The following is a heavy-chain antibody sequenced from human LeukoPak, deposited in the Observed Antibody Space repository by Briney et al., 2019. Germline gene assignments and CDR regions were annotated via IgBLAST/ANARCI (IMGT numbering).Heavy chain of an antibody. CDR1: GFTFSDYY. CDR3: ATAENYYYYMDV. Sequence: GGSLRLSCVVSGFTFSDYYMSWIRQAPGKGLEWVSAISGSGGSTYYADSVKGRFTISRDNSKNTLYLQMNSLRAEDTAVYYCATAENYYYYMDVWGKGTTVTVSS. CDR2: ISGSGGST. V-gene: IGHV3-23*01. J-gene: IGHJ6*03.